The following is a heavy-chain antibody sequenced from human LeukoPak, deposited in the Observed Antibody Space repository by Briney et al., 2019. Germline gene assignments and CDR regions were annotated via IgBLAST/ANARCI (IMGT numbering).Heavy chain of an antibody. Sequence: GGSLRLSCAASGFTFSNYWMSWVRQAPGKGLEWVANIKQDGSDIYYVDSVKGRFTISRDNAKNSLCLQMSSLRVEDTAVYYCARDLPVPSLVRGIIIYGLIDYWGQGTLVTVSS. J-gene: IGHJ4*02. CDR1: GFTFSNYW. CDR2: IKQDGSDI. CDR3: ARDLPVPSLVRGIIIYGLIDY. D-gene: IGHD3-10*01. V-gene: IGHV3-7*01.